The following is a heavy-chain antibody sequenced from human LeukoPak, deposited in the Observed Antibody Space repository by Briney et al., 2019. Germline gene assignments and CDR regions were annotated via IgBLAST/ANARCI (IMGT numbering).Heavy chain of an antibody. Sequence: SETLSPTCAVSGYSISSGYYWGWIRQPPGKGLEWIGSIYHSGSTYYNPSLKSRVTISVDTSKNQFSLKLSSVTAADTAVYYCARHAGNYDFWSGYSYWFDPWAKGTLVTVSS. CDR2: IYHSGST. CDR1: GYSISSGYY. CDR3: ARHAGNYDFWSGYSYWFDP. D-gene: IGHD3-3*01. V-gene: IGHV4-38-2*01. J-gene: IGHJ5*02.